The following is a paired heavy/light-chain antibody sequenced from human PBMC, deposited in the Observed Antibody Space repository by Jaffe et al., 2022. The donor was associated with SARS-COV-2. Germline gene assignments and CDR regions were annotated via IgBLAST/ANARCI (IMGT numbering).Light chain of an antibody. CDR1: NIGRKK. J-gene: IGLJ3*02. CDR3: QVWDNSSGV. CDR2: RDS. Sequence: SYELTQPLSVSVALGQTARITCGGNNIGRKKVHWYQQKPGQAPLLVICRDSNRPSGIPERFSGSNSGNTATLTISRAQAGDEADYYCQVWDNSSGVFGGGTKLTVL. V-gene: IGLV3-9*01.
Heavy chain of an antibody. CDR1: GLTFSSHA. CDR2: IDGSGSST. D-gene: IGHD2-15*01. J-gene: IGHJ5*02. V-gene: IGHV3-23*01. CDR3: ARDSYCSGGSCYWGDKWFDP. Sequence: EVQLLESGGGLVQPGGSLRLSCAASGLTFSSHAMSWVRQGPGKGLEWVSGIDGSGSSTNYADSVKGRFTISRDNSKNTLYLQMNSLRAEDTALYHCARDSYCSGGSCYWGDKWFDPWGQGTLVTVSS.